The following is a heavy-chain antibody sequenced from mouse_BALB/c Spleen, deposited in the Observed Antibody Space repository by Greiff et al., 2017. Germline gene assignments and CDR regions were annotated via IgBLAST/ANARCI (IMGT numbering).Heavy chain of an antibody. J-gene: IGHJ2*01. D-gene: IGHD2-4*01. V-gene: IGHV1-54*03. Sequence: VQLQQSGAELVRPGTSVNVSCKASGYAFTNYFVEWVKQRPGQGLEWIGVINPGSGGTNYNEKFKGKATLTADKSSSTAYMQLSSLTSDDSAFYFCAREGLRRFDDWGQGTTLTVSS. CDR3: AREGLRRFDD. CDR1: GYAFTNYF. CDR2: INPGSGGT.